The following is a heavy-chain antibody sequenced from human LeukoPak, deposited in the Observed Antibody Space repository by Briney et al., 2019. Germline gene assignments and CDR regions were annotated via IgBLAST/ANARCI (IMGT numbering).Heavy chain of an antibody. J-gene: IGHJ3*02. CDR3: ARRLYYYDSSGYPADAFDI. CDR1: GDSLSSGYY. Sequence: PSETLSLTCIVSGDSLSSGYYWGWVRQPAGKGLEWIGRIYTSGNTNYNPSLKSRVTISVDTSKNQFSLRLSSVTAADTAVYYCARRLYYYDSSGYPADAFDIWGQGTMVTVSS. CDR2: IYTSGNT. V-gene: IGHV4-61*02. D-gene: IGHD3-22*01.